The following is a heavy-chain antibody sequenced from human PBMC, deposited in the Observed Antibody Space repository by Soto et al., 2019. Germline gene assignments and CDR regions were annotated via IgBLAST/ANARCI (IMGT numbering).Heavy chain of an antibody. CDR3: ARHPTFSGWEYYFDY. V-gene: IGHV4-39*01. J-gene: IGHJ4*02. CDR1: GDSVSSSNYY. D-gene: IGHD6-19*01. Sequence: SETLSLTCTVSGDSVSSSNYYWGWIRQPPGKGLEWIGSVYYSGSTYYNPSLKSRVTMSVDTSKNQFSLKLSSVTAADAAVYYCARHPTFSGWEYYFDYWGQGTPVTVAS. CDR2: VYYSGST.